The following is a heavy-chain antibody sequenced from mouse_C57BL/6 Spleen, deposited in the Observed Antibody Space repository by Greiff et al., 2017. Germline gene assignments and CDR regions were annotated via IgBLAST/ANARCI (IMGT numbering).Heavy chain of an antibody. Sequence: VQLQQSGPELVKPGASVKISCKASGYSFTGYYMNWVKQSPEKSLEWIGEINPSTGGTTYNQKFKAKATLTVDKSSSTAYMQLKSLTSEDSAVYYCARGWLWRSFAYWGQGTLVTVSA. CDR2: INPSTGGT. CDR1: GYSFTGYY. D-gene: IGHD1-1*02. J-gene: IGHJ3*01. CDR3: ARGWLWRSFAY. V-gene: IGHV1-42*01.